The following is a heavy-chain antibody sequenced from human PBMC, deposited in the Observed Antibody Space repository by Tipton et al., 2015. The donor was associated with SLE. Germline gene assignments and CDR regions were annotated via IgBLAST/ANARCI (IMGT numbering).Heavy chain of an antibody. Sequence: TLSLTCTVSDGSISSTNYYWSWIRQPPGKGLEWIGEVNHGGDTKYNYDPSLRSRVTISVDTSNQFSLRLTSVTVADTAVYYCARLKAYYDSGGIYRARGALDNWGQGTLVTVSS. J-gene: IGHJ4*02. D-gene: IGHD3-22*01. CDR2: VNHGGDTKY. CDR1: DGSISSTNYY. V-gene: IGHV4-39*07. CDR3: ARLKAYYDSGGIYRARGALDN.